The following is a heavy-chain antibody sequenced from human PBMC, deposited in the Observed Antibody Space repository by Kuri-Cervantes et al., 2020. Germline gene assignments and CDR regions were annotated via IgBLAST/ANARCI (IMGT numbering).Heavy chain of an antibody. J-gene: IGHJ4*02. CDR3: ARAPGLFWSGYFGKFYFDY. D-gene: IGHD3-3*01. V-gene: IGHV4-38-2*01. Sequence: SETLSLTCAVSGYSISRGYYWGWIRQPPGKGLEWIGSVHHSGSTYYNPSLKSRVTISVDTSKNQFSLKLSSVTAADTAVYYCARAPGLFWSGYFGKFYFDYWGQGTLVTVSS. CDR1: GYSISRGYY. CDR2: VHHSGST.